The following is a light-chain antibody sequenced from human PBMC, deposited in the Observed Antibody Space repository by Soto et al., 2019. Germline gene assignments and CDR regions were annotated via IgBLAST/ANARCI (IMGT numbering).Light chain of an antibody. V-gene: IGKV1-12*01. CDR2: AGS. CDR1: QDISTW. Sequence: DIQMTQSPSSVSASVGDTVTLTCRASQDISTWVAWYQQKPGKAPKLLISAGSTLESGVPGRFSGSGSGTDFTLIISSLQPEDFATYFCQQGDSFPFTFGGGTKVEMK. J-gene: IGKJ4*01. CDR3: QQGDSFPFT.